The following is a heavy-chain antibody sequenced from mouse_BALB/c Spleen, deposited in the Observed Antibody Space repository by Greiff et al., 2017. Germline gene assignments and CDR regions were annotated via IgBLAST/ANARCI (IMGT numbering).Heavy chain of an antibody. Sequence: VQLQQSGTVLARPGASVKMSCKASGYSFTSYWMHWVKQRPGQGLEWIGAIYPGNSDTSYNQKFKGKAKLTAVTSASTAYMELSSLTNEDSAVYYCTRGGNLRLGYAMDYWGQGTSVTVSS. CDR2: IYPGNSDT. CDR1: GYSFTSYW. J-gene: IGHJ4*01. D-gene: IGHD1-2*01. V-gene: IGHV1-5*01. CDR3: TRGGNLRLGYAMDY.